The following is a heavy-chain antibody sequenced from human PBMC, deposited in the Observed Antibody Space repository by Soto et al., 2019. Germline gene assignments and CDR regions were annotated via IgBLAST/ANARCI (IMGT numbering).Heavy chain of an antibody. CDR2: MNPSSGNT. V-gene: IGHV1-8*01. Sequence: QVLLMQSGAEVRKPGASATVSCEASGVTFGNYEINWVRQAPGQGLEWMGWMNPSSGNTGYAQKFQGRVTMTRITSTNTAYMELRSLTSEDTAVYYCAQNAGFLHYHMDVWGEGTTVTVSS. CDR1: GVTFGNYE. J-gene: IGHJ6*03. CDR3: AQNAGFLHYHMDV.